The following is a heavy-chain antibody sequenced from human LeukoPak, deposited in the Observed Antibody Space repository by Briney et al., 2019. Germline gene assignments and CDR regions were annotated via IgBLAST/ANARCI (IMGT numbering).Heavy chain of an antibody. V-gene: IGHV4-59*01. J-gene: IGHJ4*02. D-gene: IGHD2-15*01. CDR2: IYYSGST. CDR1: GGSISSYY. Sequence: SETLSLTCTVSGGSISSYYWSWFRQPPGKGLEWIGYIYYSGSTNYNPSLKSRVTISVDTSKNQFSLKLSSVTAADTAVYYCARATVADYYFDYWGQGTLVTVSS. CDR3: ARATVADYYFDY.